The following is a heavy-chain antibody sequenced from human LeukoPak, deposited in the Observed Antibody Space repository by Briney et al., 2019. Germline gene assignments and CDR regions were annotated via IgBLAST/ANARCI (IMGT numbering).Heavy chain of an antibody. Sequence: LGESLKISCKGSGYSFTSYWIGWVRQMPGKGLEWMGIIYPGDSDTRYSPSFQGQVTISADKSISTAYLQWSSLKASDTAMYYCARATVTTRRYYYYMDVWGKGTTVTVSS. D-gene: IGHD4-17*01. CDR3: ARATVTTRRYYYYMDV. J-gene: IGHJ6*03. CDR1: GYSFTSYW. CDR2: IYPGDSDT. V-gene: IGHV5-51*01.